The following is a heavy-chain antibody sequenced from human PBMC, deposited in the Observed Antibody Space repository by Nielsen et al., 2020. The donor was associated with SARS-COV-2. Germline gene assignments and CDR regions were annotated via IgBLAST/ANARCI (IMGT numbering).Heavy chain of an antibody. D-gene: IGHD2-2*01. CDR2: ISNGGSTI. Sequence: GESLKISCAASGFTFRNYEMNWVRQAPGMGLEWVSYISNGGSTISYADSVKGRFTISRDNAQNSLYLQMNSLRVEDTGVYYCARDPSVGVGEDGFDIWGQGTMVTVSS. CDR1: GFTFRNYE. J-gene: IGHJ3*02. CDR3: ARDPSVGVGEDGFDI. V-gene: IGHV3-48*03.